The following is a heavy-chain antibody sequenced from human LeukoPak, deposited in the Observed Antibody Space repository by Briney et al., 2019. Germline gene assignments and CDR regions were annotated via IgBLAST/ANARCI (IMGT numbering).Heavy chain of an antibody. V-gene: IGHV3-74*01. J-gene: IGHJ3*02. D-gene: IGHD3-22*01. CDR2: INSEGRSR. CDR1: GFTFSSYW. CDR3: AHYDSSSYHAFDI. Sequence: GSLRLSCAASGFTFSSYWMHWVRQAPGKGLVWVSRINSEGRSRSYADYVKGRFTISRDNAKNTLYLQMNSLRPEDTAVYYCAHYDSSSYHAFDIWGQGTMVTVSS.